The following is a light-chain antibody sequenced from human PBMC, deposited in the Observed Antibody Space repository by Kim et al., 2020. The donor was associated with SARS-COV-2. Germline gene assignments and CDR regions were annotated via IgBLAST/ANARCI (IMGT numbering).Light chain of an antibody. V-gene: IGLV1-47*01. CDR2: RNN. J-gene: IGLJ3*02. CDR3: AAWDDSLSGSWV. CDR1: SSNIGSNY. Sequence: QRVTISCSGSSSNIGSNYVYWYQQRPGTAPKLLIYRNNQRPSGVPDRFSGSKFGTSASLAISGLRSEDEADYYCAAWDDSLSGSWVFGGGTQLTVL.